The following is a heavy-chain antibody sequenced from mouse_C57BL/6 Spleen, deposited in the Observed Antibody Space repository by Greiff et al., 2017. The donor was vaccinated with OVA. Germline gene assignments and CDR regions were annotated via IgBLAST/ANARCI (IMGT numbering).Heavy chain of an antibody. CDR1: GYTFTDYN. D-gene: IGHD3-2*02. V-gene: IGHV1-18*01. CDR2: INPNNGGT. CDR3: ARSPDGSGAMDY. Sequence: VQLQQSGPQLVKPGASVKIPCKASGYTFTDYNMDWVKQSHGKSLEWIGDINPNNGGTIYNQKFKGKATLTVDKSSSTAYMELRSLTSEDTAVYYCARSPDGSGAMDYWGQGTSVTVSS. J-gene: IGHJ4*01.